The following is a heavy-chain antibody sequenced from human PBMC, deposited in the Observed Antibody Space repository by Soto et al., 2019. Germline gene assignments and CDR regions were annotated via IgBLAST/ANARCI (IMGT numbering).Heavy chain of an antibody. D-gene: IGHD5-12*01. J-gene: IGHJ3*02. CDR1: GFTFSSYG. V-gene: IGHV3-30*18. CDR2: ISYDGSNK. CDR3: AKGMRWLQLSAFDI. Sequence: QVQLVESGGCVVQPGRSLRLSCAASGFTFSSYGMHWVRQAQGKGLEGVAVISYDGSNKYYAYSVKGRFTISRDNSKNMLYLQMNSLRAEDTAVYYCAKGMRWLQLSAFDIWGQGTMVTVSS.